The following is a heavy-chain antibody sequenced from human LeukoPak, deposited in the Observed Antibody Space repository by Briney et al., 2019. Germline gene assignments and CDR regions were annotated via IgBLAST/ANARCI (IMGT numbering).Heavy chain of an antibody. Sequence: ASLKVSCKASGYTFTAYYMHWVRQAPGQGLEWMGWINPNSGGTNYAQKFQGRVTMTRDTSISTAYMELSRLRSDETAVYYCARGGYHNYYYYYMDVWGKETTVTVSS. CDR2: INPNSGGT. J-gene: IGHJ6*03. CDR1: GYTFTAYY. D-gene: IGHD2-2*01. V-gene: IGHV1-2*02. CDR3: ARGGYHNYYYYYMDV.